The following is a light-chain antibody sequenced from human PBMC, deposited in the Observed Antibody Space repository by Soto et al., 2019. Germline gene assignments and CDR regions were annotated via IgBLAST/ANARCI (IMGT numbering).Light chain of an antibody. J-gene: IGKJ1*01. CDR3: QQYYSTPTWT. Sequence: DIVMTQSPDSLAVSLGERATINCKSSQRVLYSSNNKNYLAWYQQKPGQPPKLLIYWASTRESGVPDRFSGSGSGTDLTLTISSLQAEDVAVYYCQQYYSTPTWTFGQGTKVEIK. CDR2: WAS. CDR1: QRVLYSSNNKNY. V-gene: IGKV4-1*01.